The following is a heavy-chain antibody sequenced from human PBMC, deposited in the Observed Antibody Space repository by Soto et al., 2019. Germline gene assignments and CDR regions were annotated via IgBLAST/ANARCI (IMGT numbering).Heavy chain of an antibody. CDR2: IYPGDSDT. Sequence: PGESLKISCKGSGYSFTSYWIGWVRQMPGKGLEWMGIIYPGDSDTRYSPSFQGQVTISADKSISTAYLQWSSLKASDTAMYYYARLGGYCSGGSCYSYYYYGMDVWGQGTTVTVSS. D-gene: IGHD2-15*01. CDR1: GYSFTSYW. V-gene: IGHV5-51*01. J-gene: IGHJ6*02. CDR3: ARLGGYCSGGSCYSYYYYGMDV.